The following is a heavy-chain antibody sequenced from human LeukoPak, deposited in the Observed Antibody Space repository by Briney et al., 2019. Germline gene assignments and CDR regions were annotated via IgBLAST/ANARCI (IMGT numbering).Heavy chain of an antibody. CDR2: KNPNSGNT. Sequence: GASVKVSCKASGYTFTSYDINWVRQAPGQGLEWMGWKNPNSGNTGYAQKFQGRVTMTRNTSISTAYMELSSLRSEDTAVYYCARGPYYYDSSGYYHDYWGQGTLVTVSS. J-gene: IGHJ4*02. CDR1: GYTFTSYD. D-gene: IGHD3-22*01. V-gene: IGHV1-8*01. CDR3: ARGPYYYDSSGYYHDY.